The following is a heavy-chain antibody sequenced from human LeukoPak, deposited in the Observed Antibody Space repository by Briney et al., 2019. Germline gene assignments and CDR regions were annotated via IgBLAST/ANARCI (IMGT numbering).Heavy chain of an antibody. CDR3: AKGSSTSRPYYFDS. D-gene: IGHD2-2*01. V-gene: IGHV3-23*01. CDR2: VTGSGGDT. J-gene: IGHJ4*02. Sequence: GSLRLSRATSGFTLSGYAMSRGRQAPGGGLEGFPAVTGSGGDTYHADSVKGRFTISRDNSKNTLYLQMNSLRAEDTAVYYCAKGSSTSRPYYFDSWGQGTLVTVSS. CDR1: GFTLSGYA.